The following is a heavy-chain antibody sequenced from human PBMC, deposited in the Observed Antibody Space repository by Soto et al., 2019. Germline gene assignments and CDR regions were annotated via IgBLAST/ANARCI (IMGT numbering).Heavy chain of an antibody. V-gene: IGHV3-33*01. CDR3: ARSRAAAGIGYGNGRRYYGMDV. D-gene: IGHD6-13*01. J-gene: IGHJ6*02. Sequence: GGSLRLSCAASGFTFSSYGMHWVRQAPGKGLEWVAVIWYDGSNKYYADSVKGRFTISRDNSKNTLYLQMNSLRAEDTAVYYCARSRAAAGIGYGNGRRYYGMDVWGQGTTVTVSS. CDR1: GFTFSSYG. CDR2: IWYDGSNK.